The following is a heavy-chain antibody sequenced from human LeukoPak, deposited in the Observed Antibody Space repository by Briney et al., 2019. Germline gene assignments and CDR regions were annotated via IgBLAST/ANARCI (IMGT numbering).Heavy chain of an antibody. V-gene: IGHV1-46*01. CDR2: INPSGGST. Sequence: ASVKVSCKASGYTFTSYYMHWVRQAPGQGLEWMGIINPSGGSTSYAQKFQGRVTITRDTSTSTVYMELSSLRSEDTAVYYCARVGAYDSSGSKYYFDYWGQGTLVTVSS. CDR3: ARVGAYDSSGSKYYFDY. D-gene: IGHD3-22*01. CDR1: GYTFTSYY. J-gene: IGHJ4*02.